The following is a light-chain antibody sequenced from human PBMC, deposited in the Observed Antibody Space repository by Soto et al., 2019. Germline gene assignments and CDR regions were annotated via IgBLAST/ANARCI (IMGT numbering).Light chain of an antibody. V-gene: IGLV2-8*01. J-gene: IGLJ1*01. Sequence: QSVLTQPPSASGSLGQSVTISCTGTRSDVGGYEYVSWYQQHPGKAPKLMIYEVTKRPSGVPDRFSGSKSGNTASLTVSGLQAEDEADYYCSSYAGNKNVFGTGTKLTVL. CDR2: EVT. CDR1: RSDVGGYEY. CDR3: SSYAGNKNV.